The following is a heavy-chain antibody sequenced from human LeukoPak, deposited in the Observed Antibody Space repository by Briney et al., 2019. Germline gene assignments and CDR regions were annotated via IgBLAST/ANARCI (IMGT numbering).Heavy chain of an antibody. Sequence: GGSLRLSCAASGFTFSSYSMNWVRQASGKGLEWVSSISSSSYIYYADSVKGRFTISRDNAKNSLYLQMNSLRVEDTAVYYCARAPTVLVGYCSSSSCQADYWGQGTLVTVSS. V-gene: IGHV3-21*01. CDR1: GFTFSSYS. D-gene: IGHD2-2*01. CDR2: ISSSSYI. J-gene: IGHJ4*02. CDR3: ARAPTVLVGYCSSSSCQADY.